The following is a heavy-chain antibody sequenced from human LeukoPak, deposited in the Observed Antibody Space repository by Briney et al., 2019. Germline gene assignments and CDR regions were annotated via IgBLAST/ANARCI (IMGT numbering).Heavy chain of an antibody. CDR1: GFTVSSNS. V-gene: IGHV3-53*01. J-gene: IGHJ4*02. D-gene: IGHD2-15*01. Sequence: GGSLSLSCKVSGFTVSSNSWSWVRQAPGTGLERVSEIYSDGSTYYAASVKRRFSISRDKSKNTVYLQMNSLRADDTAIYYCARRAGEYSHPYDYWGQGTLVTVSS. CDR3: ARRAGEYSHPYDY. CDR2: IYSDGST.